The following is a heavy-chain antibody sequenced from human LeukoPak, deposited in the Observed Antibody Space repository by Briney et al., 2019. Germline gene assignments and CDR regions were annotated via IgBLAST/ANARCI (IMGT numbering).Heavy chain of an antibody. D-gene: IGHD2-15*01. V-gene: IGHV3-21*01. CDR1: GFTFSSYS. J-gene: IGHJ4*02. CDR2: ISSSSYI. Sequence: GGALRLSCAASGFTFSSYSMNWVRQAPGKGLKWVSSISSSSYIYYADSVKGRFTISRDNAKNSLYLQMNSLRAEDTAVYYCARGDGYCSGGSCYVFDYWGQGTLVTVSS. CDR3: ARGDGYCSGGSCYVFDY.